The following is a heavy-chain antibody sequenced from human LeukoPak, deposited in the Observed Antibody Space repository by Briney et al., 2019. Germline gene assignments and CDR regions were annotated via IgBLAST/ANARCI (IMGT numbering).Heavy chain of an antibody. CDR1: GFTISSCA. CDR3: AKGTYSSSPRDY. Sequence: PGGSLRLSCAASGFTISSCAMSWVRQAPGKGLEWVSAISGSGGSTYYADSVKGRFAISRDNSKNTLFLQMNSLRAEDTAVYYCAKGTYSSSPRDYWGQGTLVTVSS. D-gene: IGHD6-6*01. V-gene: IGHV3-23*01. CDR2: ISGSGGST. J-gene: IGHJ4*02.